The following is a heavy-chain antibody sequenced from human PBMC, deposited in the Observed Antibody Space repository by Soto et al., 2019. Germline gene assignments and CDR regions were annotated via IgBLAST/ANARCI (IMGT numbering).Heavy chain of an antibody. CDR2: IIPIVGTA. V-gene: IGHV1-69*01. D-gene: IGHD1-26*01. J-gene: IGHJ6*02. Sequence: QVQLVQSGAEVKKPGSSVKVSCKASGGTFSSYAISWVRQAPGQGLEWMGGIIPIVGTANYAQKFQGRVTITADESTSTAYMELSSLRSEDTAVYYCARSVGAKWELTDYYYGMDVWGQGTTVTVSS. CDR1: GGTFSSYA. CDR3: ARSVGAKWELTDYYYGMDV.